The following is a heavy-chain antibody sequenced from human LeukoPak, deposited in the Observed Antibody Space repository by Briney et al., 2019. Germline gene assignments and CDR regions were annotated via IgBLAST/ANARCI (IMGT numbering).Heavy chain of an antibody. V-gene: IGHV1-69*01. J-gene: IGHJ6*02. Sequence: ASVKVSCKASGGTFSSYAISWVRQAPGQGLEWMGGIIPIFGTANYAQKFQGRVTITADESTSTAYMELSSLRSEDTAVYYCARVLDRRLMWVSDDLYGMDVWGQGTTVTVSS. CDR3: ARVLDRRLMWVSDDLYGMDV. CDR1: GGTFSSYA. D-gene: IGHD3-3*01. CDR2: IIPIFGTA.